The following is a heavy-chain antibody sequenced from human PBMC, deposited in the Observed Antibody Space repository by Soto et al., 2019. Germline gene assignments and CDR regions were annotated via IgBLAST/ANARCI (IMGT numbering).Heavy chain of an antibody. J-gene: IGHJ4*02. CDR3: VTPRGFSYGYFDY. V-gene: IGHV4-39*01. CDR2: LYYSGGIYTGSS. D-gene: IGHD5-18*01. Sequence: PSETLSLTCSVSDGSISSSVSYWGWVRQSPGKGLEWIGSLYYSGGIYTGSSYYNPSLKSRVTISVDTSKNQFFLNLTSVTAADTAVYYCVTPRGFSYGYFDYWGQGMLVTVSS. CDR1: DGSISSSVSY.